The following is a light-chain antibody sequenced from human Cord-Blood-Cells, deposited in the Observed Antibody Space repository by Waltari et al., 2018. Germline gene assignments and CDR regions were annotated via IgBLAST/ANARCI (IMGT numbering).Light chain of an antibody. J-gene: IGKJ2*03. Sequence: DIQMTQSPSSLSAYVGDTVTITCRASHSISSYLNWSQQKPVRASKLLIYAASSLQRGVPSRFSGSGSGTDFTLTISSLLPADFATYCCQQSYSTAYSFGQGTKLEIK. CDR3: QQSYSTAYS. CDR1: HSISSY. CDR2: AAS. V-gene: IGKV1-39*01.